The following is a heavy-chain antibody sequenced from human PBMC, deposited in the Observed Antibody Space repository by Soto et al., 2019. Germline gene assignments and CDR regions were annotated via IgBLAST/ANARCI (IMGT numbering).Heavy chain of an antibody. J-gene: IGHJ5*02. D-gene: IGHD6-13*01. Sequence: PSETLSLTCTVSGGSISSYYWSWIRQPPGKGLEWIGRIYTSGSTNYNPSLKSRVTMSVDTSKNQFSLKLSSVTAADTAVYYCERGIAPAGTGGWFDPWGQGTLVTVSS. CDR2: IYTSGST. V-gene: IGHV4-4*07. CDR1: GGSISSYY. CDR3: ERGIAPAGTGGWFDP.